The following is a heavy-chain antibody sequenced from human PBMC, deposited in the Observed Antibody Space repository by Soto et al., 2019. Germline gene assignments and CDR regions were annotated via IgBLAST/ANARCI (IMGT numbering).Heavy chain of an antibody. CDR3: ARGVPAANEGSYQFDS. CDR2: IFHSGST. Sequence: SETMSLTCAVSGGSISSGVCSWSWVRQPPGKGLEWIGEIFHSGSTNYNPSLKSRVTISVDKSNNQFFLSLRSVTAADTAVFYCARGVPAANEGSYQFDSWGQGALVTVSS. D-gene: IGHD2-2*01. J-gene: IGHJ4*02. CDR1: GGSISSGVC. V-gene: IGHV4-4*02.